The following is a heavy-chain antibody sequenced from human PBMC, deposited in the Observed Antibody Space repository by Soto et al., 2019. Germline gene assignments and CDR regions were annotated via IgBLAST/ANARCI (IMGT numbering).Heavy chain of an antibody. CDR1: GFSLTTSGVG. Sequence: QITLNESGPTVVRPTETLTLTCRFSGFSLTTSGVGVGWIRQSPGKAPECLALIYWDDDKRYSAYLKSRLTITKDTSKNQVVLTVSDLDPTDTATYYCAHRVLRTVFGLVTTTAIYFDFWGQGTPVAVSS. CDR2: IYWDDDK. J-gene: IGHJ4*02. CDR3: AHRVLRTVFGLVTTTAIYFDF. V-gene: IGHV2-5*02. D-gene: IGHD3-3*01.